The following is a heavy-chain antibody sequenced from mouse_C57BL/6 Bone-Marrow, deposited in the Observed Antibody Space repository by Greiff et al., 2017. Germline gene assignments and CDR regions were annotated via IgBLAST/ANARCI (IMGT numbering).Heavy chain of an antibody. CDR1: GFTFSSYG. Sequence: EVQGVESGGDLVKPGGSLKLSCAASGFTFSSYGMSWVRQSPDKRLEWVATISSGGSYTYYPDSVKGRFTISRDNAKNTLYLQMSSLKSEDTAMYYCARRPGSRFDYWGQGTTLTVSS. V-gene: IGHV5-6*01. CDR2: ISSGGSYT. CDR3: ARRPGSRFDY. D-gene: IGHD1-1*01. J-gene: IGHJ2*01.